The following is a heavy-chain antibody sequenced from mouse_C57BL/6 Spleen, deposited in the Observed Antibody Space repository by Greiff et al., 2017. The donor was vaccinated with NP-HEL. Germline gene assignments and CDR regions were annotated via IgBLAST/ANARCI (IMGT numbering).Heavy chain of an antibody. J-gene: IGHJ2*01. V-gene: IGHV1-80*01. Sequence: QVQLKESGAELVKPGASVKISCKASGYAFSSYWMNWVKQRPGTGLEWIGQIYPGDGDTNYNGKFKGKATLTADKSSSTAYMQLSSLTSEDSAVFFCARGGDNYLDYWGQGTTLTVSS. CDR3: ARGGDNYLDY. D-gene: IGHD2-13*01. CDR1: GYAFSSYW. CDR2: IYPGDGDT.